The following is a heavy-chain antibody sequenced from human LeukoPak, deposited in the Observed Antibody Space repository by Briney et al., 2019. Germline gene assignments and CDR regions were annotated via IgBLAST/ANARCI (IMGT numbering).Heavy chain of an antibody. CDR3: ARVASSSWYTSWYFDL. D-gene: IGHD6-13*01. CDR2: INHSGST. V-gene: IGHV4-34*01. J-gene: IGHJ2*01. Sequence: GSLRLSCAASGFTFSSYAMHWVRQPPGKGLEWIGEINHSGSTNYNPSLKSRVTISVDTSKNQFSLKLSSVTAADTAVYYCARVASSSWYTSWYFDLWGRGTLVTVSS. CDR1: GFTFSSYA.